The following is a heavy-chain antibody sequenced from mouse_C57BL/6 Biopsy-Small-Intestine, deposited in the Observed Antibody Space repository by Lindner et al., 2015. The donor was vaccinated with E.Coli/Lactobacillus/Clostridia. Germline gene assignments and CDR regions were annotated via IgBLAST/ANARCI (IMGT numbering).Heavy chain of an antibody. D-gene: IGHD2-3*01. Sequence: SVKVSCKASGYTFTSYGISWVRQAPGQGLEWMGWISAYNGNTNYAQKLQGRVTMTTETSTSTAYMELRSLRSDDTAVYYCGRDSPMIKSSGWFDPWGQGTLVTVSS. CDR2: ISAYNGNT. CDR3: GRDSPMIKSSGWFDP. V-gene: IGHV1-81*01. J-gene: IGHJ4*01. CDR1: GYTFTSYG.